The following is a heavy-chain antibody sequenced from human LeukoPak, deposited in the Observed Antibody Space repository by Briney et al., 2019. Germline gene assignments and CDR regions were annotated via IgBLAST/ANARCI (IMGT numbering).Heavy chain of an antibody. CDR3: ASDIVATLDY. D-gene: IGHD5-12*01. CDR1: GGSISGYY. V-gene: IGHV4-34*01. J-gene: IGHJ4*02. CDR2: INHSGST. Sequence: SETLSLTCAVYGGSISGYYWSWIRQPPGKGLEWIGEINHSGSTNYNPSLKSRVTISVDTSKNQFSLKLSSVTAADTAVYYCASDIVATLDYWGQGTLVIVSS.